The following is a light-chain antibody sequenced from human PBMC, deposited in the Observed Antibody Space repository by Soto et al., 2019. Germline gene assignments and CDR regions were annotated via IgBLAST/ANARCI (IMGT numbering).Light chain of an antibody. CDR1: QGISRY. Sequence: IQLTQTPSSLAASGGDRVTITYRASQGISRYLAWYQQKPGKAPMLLIYAASTLLSGVPSRFSGSGSGADFTLTLSSLQPEAFAPYYCPPLNTYPWTFGQGTKVDI. J-gene: IGKJ1*01. CDR2: AAS. CDR3: PPLNTYPWT. V-gene: IGKV1-9*01.